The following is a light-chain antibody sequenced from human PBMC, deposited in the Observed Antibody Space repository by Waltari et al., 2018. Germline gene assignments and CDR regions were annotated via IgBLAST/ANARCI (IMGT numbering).Light chain of an antibody. CDR2: EVS. V-gene: IGLV2-14*01. CDR1: NNDLGNYNY. J-gene: IGLJ3*02. CDR3: CSHTNIGTWV. Sequence: QSALTQPASVSGSLGQSITISCLGTNNDLGNYNYVSWYQQFPGEAPRLIIYEVSNRPSRISSRFSGSKSGMTASLTISGLQADDEATYYCCSHTNIGTWVFGGGTTLTVL.